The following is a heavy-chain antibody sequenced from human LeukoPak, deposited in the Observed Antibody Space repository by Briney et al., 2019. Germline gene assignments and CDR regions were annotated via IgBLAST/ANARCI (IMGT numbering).Heavy chain of an antibody. CDR2: IYYSGST. D-gene: IGHD2-21*01. V-gene: IGHV4-59*01. CDR1: GGSINTYY. J-gene: IGHJ4*02. Sequence: PSETLSLTCSVSGGSINTYYWSWLRQPPGEGLEWIGYIYYSGSTNYNPSLKSRVTISVDTSKNQFSLRLNSVTAADTAVYYCARAGAGGGDFDYWGQGTLVTVSS. CDR3: ARAGAGGGDFDY.